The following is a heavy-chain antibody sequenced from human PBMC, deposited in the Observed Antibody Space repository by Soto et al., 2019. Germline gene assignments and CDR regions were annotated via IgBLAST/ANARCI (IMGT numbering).Heavy chain of an antibody. V-gene: IGHV3-30*18. CDR3: SKDVGQKLVLNYGMAV. J-gene: IGHJ6*02. D-gene: IGHD6-13*01. Sequence: QVQLVESGGGVIQPGTSLSLSCGSSGFTFRSFGMYWVRQAPGKGQEWVAVVSYDGHHKYYADSVKGRFTVSRANAKNMLYLQMNSVRGEDTAAYYWSKDVGQKLVLNYGMAVWGQGTTVTVS. CDR1: GFTFRSFG. CDR2: VSYDGHHK.